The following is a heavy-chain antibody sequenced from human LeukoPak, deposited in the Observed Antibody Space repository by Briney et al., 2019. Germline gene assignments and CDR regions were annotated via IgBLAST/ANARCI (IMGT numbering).Heavy chain of an antibody. V-gene: IGHV3-7*01. Sequence: GRSLRLSCVVSDFTFSFYWMTWVRQAPGKGLEWVANILPDGSQKYYVDSVKGRFTISRDNPKNSLYLQINSLRVDDTAVYYCGRLAHNAWYAIDHWGQGTLITVSS. J-gene: IGHJ4*02. CDR2: ILPDGSQK. CDR1: DFTFSFYW. CDR3: GRLAHNAWYAIDH. D-gene: IGHD6-13*01.